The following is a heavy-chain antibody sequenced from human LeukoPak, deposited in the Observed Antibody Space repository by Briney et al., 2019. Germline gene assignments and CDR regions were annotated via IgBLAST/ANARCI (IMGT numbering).Heavy chain of an antibody. CDR2: ISGSGGST. Sequence: GGSLRLSCAASGFTFSSYAMSWVRQAPGKGLEWVSAISGSGGSTYYADSVKGRFTISRDNSKNTLYLQMNSLRAEGTAVYYCAKDELGSGWYSNADWFDPWGQGTLVTVSS. D-gene: IGHD6-13*01. V-gene: IGHV3-23*01. J-gene: IGHJ5*02. CDR3: AKDELGSGWYSNADWFDP. CDR1: GFTFSSYA.